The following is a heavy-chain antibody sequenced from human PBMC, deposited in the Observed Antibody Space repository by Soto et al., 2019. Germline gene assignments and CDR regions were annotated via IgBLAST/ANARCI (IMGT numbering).Heavy chain of an antibody. V-gene: IGHV4-59*01. CDR1: GGSISSYY. J-gene: IGHJ4*02. D-gene: IGHD3-22*01. CDR2: IYYSGST. Sequence: PSETLFLTCTVSGGSISSYYWSWIWQPPGKGLEWIGYIYYSGSTNYNPSLKSRVTISVDTSKNQFSLKLSSVTAADTAVYYCARDDSGYLDYWGQGTLVTVSS. CDR3: ARDDSGYLDY.